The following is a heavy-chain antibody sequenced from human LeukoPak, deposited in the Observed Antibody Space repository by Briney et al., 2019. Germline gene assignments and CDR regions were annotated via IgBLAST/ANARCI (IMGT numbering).Heavy chain of an antibody. V-gene: IGHV3-30-3*01. D-gene: IGHD2-2*01. CDR2: ISYDGSNK. J-gene: IGHJ4*02. Sequence: SGGSLRLSCAASGFTFSSYAMHWVRQAPGKGLEWVAVISYDGSNKYYADSVKGRFTISRDNSKNTLYLQMNSLRAEDTAVYYCARSVGEYCSSTSCPIFDYWGQGTLVTVSS. CDR3: ARSVGEYCSSTSCPIFDY. CDR1: GFTFSSYA.